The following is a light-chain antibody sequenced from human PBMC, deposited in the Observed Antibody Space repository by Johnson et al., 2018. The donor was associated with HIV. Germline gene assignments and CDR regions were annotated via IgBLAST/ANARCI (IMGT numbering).Light chain of an antibody. J-gene: IGLJ1*01. V-gene: IGLV1-51*01. CDR2: DNN. Sequence: QSVLTQPPSVSAAPGQKVTISCSGSSSNIGNNDVSWYQQLPGTAPKLLIYDNNKRPSGIPDRFSGSKSGTSATLGISGLQTGDEADYYCGTWDSSLSAGRVFGTGTKVTVL. CDR1: SSNIGNND. CDR3: GTWDSSLSAGRV.